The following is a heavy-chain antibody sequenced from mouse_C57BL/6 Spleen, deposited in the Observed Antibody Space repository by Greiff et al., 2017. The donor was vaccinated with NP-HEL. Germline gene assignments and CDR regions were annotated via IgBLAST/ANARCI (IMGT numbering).Heavy chain of an antibody. J-gene: IGHJ4*01. Sequence: EVKLMESGGGLVKPGGSLKLSCAASGFTFSSYAMSWVRQTPEKRLEWVATISDGGSYTYYPDNVKGRFTISRDNAKNNLYLQMSHLKSEDTAMYYCARNYGRDYAMDYWGQGTSVTVSS. CDR1: GFTFSSYA. D-gene: IGHD1-1*01. CDR2: ISDGGSYT. V-gene: IGHV5-4*03. CDR3: ARNYGRDYAMDY.